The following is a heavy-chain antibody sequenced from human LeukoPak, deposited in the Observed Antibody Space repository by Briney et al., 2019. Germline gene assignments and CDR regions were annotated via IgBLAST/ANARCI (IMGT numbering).Heavy chain of an antibody. CDR3: ARDPSGHFDY. V-gene: IGHV4-59*01. D-gene: IGHD2-15*01. CDR1: RGSISSYY. CDR2: IYYSGSS. Sequence: PSETLSLPCTVSRGSISSYYWSWIRQPPGKGLEWIGYIYYSGSSNYSPSLKSRVSMSVDTSKNQVSLKLSSVTAADTAVYYCARDPSGHFDYWGQGALVTVSS. J-gene: IGHJ4*01.